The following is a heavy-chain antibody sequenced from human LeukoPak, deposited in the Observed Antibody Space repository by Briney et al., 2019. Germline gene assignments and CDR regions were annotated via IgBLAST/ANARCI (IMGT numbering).Heavy chain of an antibody. J-gene: IGHJ4*02. D-gene: IGHD2-8*02. V-gene: IGHV3-23*01. CDR2: ISGSGGST. Sequence: GGSLRLSCAASGFTFSSYAMSWDRQAPGKGLEWVSAISGSGGSTYYADSVKGRFTISRDNSKNTLYLQMNSLRAEDTAVYYCAKGEWETGEFDYWGQGTLVTVSS. CDR1: GFTFSSYA. CDR3: AKGEWETGEFDY.